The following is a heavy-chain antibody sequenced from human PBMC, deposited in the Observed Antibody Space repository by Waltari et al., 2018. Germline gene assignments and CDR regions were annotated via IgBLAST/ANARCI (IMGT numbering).Heavy chain of an antibody. V-gene: IGHV4-61*09. Sequence: QVQLQESGPGLVKPSQTLSLTCTVSCVSLSIGSYHWSWIRQPSGQGLELFGYIDNSGSTNYNPALKSRVTISVDTSKNQVSLKLSSVTAADTAVYYCARALFDCSGGSCYPIDYYYYGMDVWGQGTTVTVSS. CDR1: CVSLSIGSYH. CDR3: ARALFDCSGGSCYPIDYYYYGMDV. J-gene: IGHJ6*02. D-gene: IGHD2-15*01. CDR2: IDNSGST.